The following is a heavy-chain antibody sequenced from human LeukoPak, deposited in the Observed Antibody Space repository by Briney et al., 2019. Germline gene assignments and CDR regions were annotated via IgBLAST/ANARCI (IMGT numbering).Heavy chain of an antibody. Sequence: SGGSLRLSCAASGFTFSSYAMSWVRQAPGKGLEWVSAISGSGGSTYYADSVKGRFTISRDNSKNTLYLQMNSLRAEDTAVYYCARELMVRVAAAGIYYYYGMDVWGQGTTVTVSS. J-gene: IGHJ6*02. CDR2: ISGSGGST. CDR1: GFTFSSYA. CDR3: ARELMVRVAAAGIYYYYGMDV. V-gene: IGHV3-23*01. D-gene: IGHD6-13*01.